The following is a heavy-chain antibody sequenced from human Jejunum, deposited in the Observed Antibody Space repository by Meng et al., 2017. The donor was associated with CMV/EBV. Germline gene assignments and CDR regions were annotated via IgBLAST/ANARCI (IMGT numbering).Heavy chain of an antibody. CDR2: ITSKLYGGTT. CDR3: ATDVPQAVPQIDY. D-gene: IGHD1-1*01. CDR1: VFPFSNAW. J-gene: IGHJ4*02. Sequence: SVFPFSNAWIPLVCQAPATGLQCIVRITSKLYGGTTEYAPPVQGRFTISRDDSKDPMSLQMDSLKREDTAVYYCATDVPQAVPQIDYWGQGTLVTVSS. V-gene: IGHV3-15*01.